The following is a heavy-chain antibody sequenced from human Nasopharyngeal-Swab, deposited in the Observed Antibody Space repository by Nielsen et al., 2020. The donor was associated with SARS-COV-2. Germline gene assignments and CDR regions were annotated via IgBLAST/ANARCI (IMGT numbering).Heavy chain of an antibody. D-gene: IGHD3-16*02. J-gene: IGHJ3*02. CDR3: ARAGDYVWGSYRYGRGPHDAFDI. V-gene: IGHV4-59*01. Sequence: WIRQPPGKGLEWIGYIYYSGSTNYNPSLESRVTISVDTSKNQFSLKLSSVTAADTAVYYCARAGDYVWGSYRYGRGPHDAFDIWGQGTMVTVSS. CDR2: IYYSGST.